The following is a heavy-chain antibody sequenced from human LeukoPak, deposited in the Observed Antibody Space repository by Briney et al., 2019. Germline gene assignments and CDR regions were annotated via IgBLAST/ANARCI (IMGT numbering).Heavy chain of an antibody. J-gene: IGHJ4*02. D-gene: IGHD3-10*01. Sequence: PSETLSLTCTVSGGSVSSGSYYWSWLRQPPGKGLEWIGYIYYSGSTNYNPSLKSRVTISVDTSKNQFSLKLSSVTAADTAVYYCARDRGPGLLWFGELLSIWGQGTLVTVSS. CDR2: IYYSGST. CDR3: ARDRGPGLLWFGELLSI. CDR1: GGSVSSGSYY. V-gene: IGHV4-61*01.